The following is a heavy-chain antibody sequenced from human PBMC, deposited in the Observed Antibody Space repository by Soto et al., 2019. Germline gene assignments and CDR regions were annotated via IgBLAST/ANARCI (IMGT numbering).Heavy chain of an antibody. CDR2: INSDGSTT. J-gene: IGHJ4*02. CDR1: GFTLSGYS. V-gene: IGHV3-74*01. D-gene: IGHD4-4*01. CDR3: ARGSRDDYNALDY. Sequence: GGALRLACSGSGFTLSGYSMHWVRQAPGKGLVWVSCINSDGSTTTYADSVKGRFTISRDDAKNTLYLQMNSLRAEDTAVYYCARGSRDDYNALDYWGQGTLVTVSS.